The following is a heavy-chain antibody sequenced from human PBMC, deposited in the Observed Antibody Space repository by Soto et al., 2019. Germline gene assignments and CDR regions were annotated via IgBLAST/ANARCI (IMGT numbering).Heavy chain of an antibody. V-gene: IGHV3-30-3*01. D-gene: IGHD4-17*01. CDR2: ISYDGSNK. J-gene: IGHJ4*02. CDR1: GFTISSYA. CDR3: ARGRGPTVTTYIDY. Sequence: QVQLVESGGGVVQPGRSLRLSCAASGFTISSYAMHWVRQAPGKGLEWVEVISYDGSNKYYADSVKGRFTISRDTSKNTLYLQMNSLGAEDTAVYYCARGRGPTVTTYIDYWGQGTLVTFSS.